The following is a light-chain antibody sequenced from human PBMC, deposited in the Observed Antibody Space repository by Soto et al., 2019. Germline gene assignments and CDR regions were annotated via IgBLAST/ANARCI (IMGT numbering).Light chain of an antibody. Sequence: DIQMTQSPSSLSASVGDRVTITCWASQSISSYLNWYQQKPGKAPKRLIYAASSLDSEVPLRFSGSGSGTEFALTISSLQPEDFATYYCLQHNTYPWTFGQGTKVDIK. J-gene: IGKJ1*01. CDR1: QSISSY. V-gene: IGKV1-17*01. CDR3: LQHNTYPWT. CDR2: AAS.